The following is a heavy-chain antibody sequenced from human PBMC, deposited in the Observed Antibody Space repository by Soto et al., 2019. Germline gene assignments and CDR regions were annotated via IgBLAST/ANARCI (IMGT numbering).Heavy chain of an antibody. CDR1: GDSVSSNGAA. CDR2: TYYRAKWYN. V-gene: IGHV6-1*01. D-gene: IGHD2-2*03. J-gene: IGHJ6*04. Sequence: SQTLSLTWAISGDSVSSNGAAWNWIRQSPSIGLECLGSTYYRAKWYNDYEVSLKSRRTINPDTSKNQFSLQLNSVTPEATAVYYCAREGVDIVVVPADIYPYMYXWRKATTVTISX. CDR3: AREGVDIVVVPADIYPYMYX.